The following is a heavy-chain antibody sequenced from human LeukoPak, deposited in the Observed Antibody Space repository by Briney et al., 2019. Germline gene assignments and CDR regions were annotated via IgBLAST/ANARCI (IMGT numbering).Heavy chain of an antibody. D-gene: IGHD1-26*01. Sequence: GGSLRLSCAASGFTFSNHGMHWVRQAPGKGLEWVAVISHDGSSKYYADSVKGRFTISRDNSKNTLFLQMDSQATEDTAVYFFGRVDWEGSGTYYFDSLGQGTLVTVSS. CDR3: GRVDWEGSGTYYFDS. V-gene: IGHV3-30-3*01. J-gene: IGHJ4*01. CDR1: GFTFSNHG. CDR2: ISHDGSSK.